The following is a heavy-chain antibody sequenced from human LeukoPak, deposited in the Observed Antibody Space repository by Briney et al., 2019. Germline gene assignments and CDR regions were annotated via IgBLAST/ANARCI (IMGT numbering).Heavy chain of an antibody. CDR3: ARLIGNWFDP. V-gene: IGHV4-39*01. D-gene: IGHD3-16*02. Sequence: PSETLSLTCSVSGGSISSSSYYWGWIRQPPGKGLEWIGSIYYSGSTYYKPSLKSRFTISVDTSKNQFSLNLNSVTAADTAVYYCARLIGNWFDPWGQGTLVTVSS. CDR1: GGSISSSSYY. J-gene: IGHJ5*02. CDR2: IYYSGST.